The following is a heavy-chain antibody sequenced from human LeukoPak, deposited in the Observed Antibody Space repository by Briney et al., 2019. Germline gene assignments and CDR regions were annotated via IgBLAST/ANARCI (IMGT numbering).Heavy chain of an antibody. D-gene: IGHD3-9*01. CDR3: ARVTPYYDILTGYYKMDAFDI. Sequence: GGSLRLSCAASGFTVSGNYMSWVRQAPGKGLEWVSVIYSGGSTYYADSMKGRCTLSRDNSKNMLYLQMNSLRAEDTAVYYCARVTPYYDILTGYYKMDAFDIWGQGTMVTVSS. CDR1: GFTVSGNY. V-gene: IGHV3-53*01. CDR2: IYSGGST. J-gene: IGHJ3*02.